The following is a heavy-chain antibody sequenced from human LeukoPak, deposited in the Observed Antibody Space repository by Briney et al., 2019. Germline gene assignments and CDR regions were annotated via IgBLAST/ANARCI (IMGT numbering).Heavy chain of an antibody. CDR3: ARSNSYSSGWAPRRYFDY. CDR2: IYYSGST. Sequence: SETLSLTCTVSGGSISSSSYYWGWIRQPPGKGLEWIGSIYYSGSTYYNPSLKSRVTISVDTSKNQFSLKLSSVTAADTAVYYCARSNSYSSGWAPRRYFDYWGQGTLVTVSS. J-gene: IGHJ4*02. V-gene: IGHV4-39*01. CDR1: GGSISSSSYY. D-gene: IGHD6-19*01.